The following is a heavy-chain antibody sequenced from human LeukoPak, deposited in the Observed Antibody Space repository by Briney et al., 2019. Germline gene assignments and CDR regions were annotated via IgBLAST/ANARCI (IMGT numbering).Heavy chain of an antibody. CDR3: ARQQEVTSDSYYYAMVV. CDR1: GYTFTSHL. CDR2: FNPGGDSI. J-gene: IGHJ6*02. Sequence: ASVKVSCKASGYTFTSHLVHWVRQAPGQGLEWMGVFNPGGDSISYSQKFQGRVTLTRDTSTSTAYMELRSLRSEDTAVYYCARQQEVTSDSYYYAMVVWGQGTTVTVSS. D-gene: IGHD4-23*01. V-gene: IGHV1-46*01.